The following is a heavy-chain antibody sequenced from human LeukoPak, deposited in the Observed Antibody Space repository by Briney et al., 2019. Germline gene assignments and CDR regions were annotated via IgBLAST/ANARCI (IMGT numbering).Heavy chain of an antibody. CDR1: GFTLSSYA. V-gene: IGHV3-30-3*01. J-gene: IGHJ4*02. Sequence: GGSLRLSCAASGFTLSSYAMHWVRQAPGKGLEWVAVISYDGSNKYYADSVKGRFTISRDNSKNTLYLQMNSLRAEDTAVYYCARAMYYYGSGSYYLGDYWGQGTLVTVSS. CDR3: ARAMYYYGSGSYYLGDY. CDR2: ISYDGSNK. D-gene: IGHD3-10*01.